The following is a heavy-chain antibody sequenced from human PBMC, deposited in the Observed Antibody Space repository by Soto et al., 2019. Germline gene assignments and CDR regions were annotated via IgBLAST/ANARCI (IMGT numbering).Heavy chain of an antibody. V-gene: IGHV3-23*01. J-gene: IGHJ1*01. Sequence: GGSLRLSCAASGFTFSTYAMSWVRQAPGKGLEWVSAISGSGGSAKNADSVEGRFIISRDNSKNTLFLQMNSLRAEDTAVYYCAREESFYYDGSGFYNYWGQGTLVTVSS. D-gene: IGHD3-22*01. CDR2: ISGSGGSA. CDR3: AREESFYYDGSGFYNY. CDR1: GFTFSTYA.